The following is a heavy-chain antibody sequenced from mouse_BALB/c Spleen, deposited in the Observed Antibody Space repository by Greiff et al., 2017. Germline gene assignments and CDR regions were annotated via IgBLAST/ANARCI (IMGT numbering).Heavy chain of an antibody. CDR1: GYSFTDYI. Sequence: VQLQQPGPELVKPGASVKISCKASGYSFTDYIMLWVKQSHGKSLEWIGNINPYYGSTSYNLKFKGKATLTVDKSSSTAYMQLNSLTSEDSAVYYCARSLYDYDGAWFAYWGQGTLVTVSA. CDR2: INPYYGST. D-gene: IGHD2-4*01. J-gene: IGHJ3*01. CDR3: ARSLYDYDGAWFAY. V-gene: IGHV1-39*01.